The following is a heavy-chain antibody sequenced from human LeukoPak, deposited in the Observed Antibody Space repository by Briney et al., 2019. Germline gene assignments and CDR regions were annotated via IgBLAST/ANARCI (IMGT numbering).Heavy chain of an antibody. CDR3: VKDVGGSYAFDY. J-gene: IGHJ4*02. Sequence: PGGSLRLSCSASGFTFSRYAMHWVRQAREKGLEYVSGINDNGGRTHYGDSVKGRFSISRDNSKNTLHLQMSTLRAEDAALYYCVKDVGGSYAFDYWGQGILVTVAS. CDR2: INDNGGRT. V-gene: IGHV3-64D*09. D-gene: IGHD1-26*01. CDR1: GFTFSRYA.